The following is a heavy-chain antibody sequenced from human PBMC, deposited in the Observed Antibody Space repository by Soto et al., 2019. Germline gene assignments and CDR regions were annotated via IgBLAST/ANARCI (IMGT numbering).Heavy chain of an antibody. J-gene: IGHJ4*02. CDR3: AVLVVPSAINYFDY. CDR1: GFTFSDHY. CDR2: SRDKGNSYTT. V-gene: IGHV3-72*01. Sequence: EVQLVESGGGLVQPGGSLRLSCAVSGFTFSDHYMDWVRQTPGKGLEWVGRSRDKGNSYTTGYAAYVKGRFIISRDDSKNSLYLQMNSLKTDDTAVYYCAVLVVPSAINYFDYWGQGALVTVSS. D-gene: IGHD2-2*01.